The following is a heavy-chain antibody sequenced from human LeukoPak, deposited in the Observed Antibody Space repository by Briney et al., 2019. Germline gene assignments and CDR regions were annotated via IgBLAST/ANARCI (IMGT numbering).Heavy chain of an antibody. J-gene: IGHJ4*02. V-gene: IGHV1-2*02. CDR2: INPNSGGT. CDR3: ARVPKATPGHFDC. CDR1: GYTFTGYY. Sequence: GASVKVFCKASGYTFTGYYMHWVRQAPGQGLEWMGWINPNSGGTNYAQKFQGRVTMTRDTSISTAYMELSRLRSDDTAVYYCARVPKATPGHFDCWGQGTLVTVSS.